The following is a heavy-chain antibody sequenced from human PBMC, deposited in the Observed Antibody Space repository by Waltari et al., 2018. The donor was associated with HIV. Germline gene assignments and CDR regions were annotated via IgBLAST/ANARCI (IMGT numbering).Heavy chain of an antibody. J-gene: IGHJ4*02. CDR3: AREKAVVADY. D-gene: IGHD2-15*01. CDR2: ISSSGGTI. Sequence: LRLSCAASGFTFSSYEMNWVRQAPGKGLEWVSYISSSGGTIYYADAVKGRFTISRDNAKRTLYLQMNSLRAEDTAVYYCAREKAVVADYWGQGTLVTVSS. V-gene: IGHV3-48*03. CDR1: GFTFSSYE.